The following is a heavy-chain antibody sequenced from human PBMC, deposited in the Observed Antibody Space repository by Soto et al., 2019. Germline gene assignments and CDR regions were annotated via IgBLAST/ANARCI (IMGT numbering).Heavy chain of an antibody. CDR1: GYTFTSYA. CDR2: INAGNGNT. CDR3: ARGGITGTPSPYYYYGMDV. D-gene: IGHD1-20*01. V-gene: IGHV1-3*01. J-gene: IGHJ6*02. Sequence: GASVKVSCKASGYTFTSYAMHWVRQAPGQRLEWMGWINAGNGNTKYSQKFQGRVTITRDTSASTVYMELSSLRSEDTAVYYCARGGITGTPSPYYYYGMDVWGQGTTVTVSS.